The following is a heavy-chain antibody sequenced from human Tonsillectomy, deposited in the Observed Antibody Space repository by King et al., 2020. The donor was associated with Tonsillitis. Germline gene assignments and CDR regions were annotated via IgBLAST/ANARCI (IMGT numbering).Heavy chain of an antibody. CDR1: GLTFSSHA. CDR3: AKDRGFGYRYGTYYFDY. J-gene: IGHJ4*02. CDR2: ISGSGEGT. Sequence: EVQLVESGGGLVQPGGSLRLSCAASGLTFSSHAISWVRQAPGKGLEWVSSISGSGEGTYYADSVKGRFTISRDNSKTTLYLQMNSLRAEDSAQYYCAKDRGFGYRYGTYYFDYWGQGTLVTVSS. D-gene: IGHD5-18*01. V-gene: IGHV3-23*04.